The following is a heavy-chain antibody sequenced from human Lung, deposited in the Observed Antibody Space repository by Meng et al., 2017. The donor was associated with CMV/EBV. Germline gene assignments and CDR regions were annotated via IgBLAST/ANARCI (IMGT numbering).Heavy chain of an antibody. V-gene: IGHV3-23*03. CDR3: AKEYDFWSGSDHYYYYYGMDV. Sequence: GGSLRLXCAASGFTFSSYAMSWVRQAPGKGLEWVSVIYSGGSSTYYADCVKGRFTISRDNSKNTLYLQMNSLRAEDTAVYYCAKEYDFWSGSDHYYYYYGMDVWGQGTXVTVSS. CDR1: GFTFSSYA. CDR2: IYSGGSST. J-gene: IGHJ6*02. D-gene: IGHD3-3*01.